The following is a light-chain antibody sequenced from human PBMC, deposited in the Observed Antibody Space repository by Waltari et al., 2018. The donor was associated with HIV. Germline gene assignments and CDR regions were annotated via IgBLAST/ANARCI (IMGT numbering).Light chain of an antibody. CDR2: GAS. CDR3: QQYHQWPPRLP. J-gene: IGKJ3*01. CDR1: QSVSNK. Sequence: EIVMTQSPATLSVSPGERVTLSCRASQSVSNKLAWYQQKPGKAPRLLIYGASTRATGVPARFSGSGSGTEFTLTISSLQSEDVAVYYCQQYHQWPPRLPFGPGTKVEIK. V-gene: IGKV3-15*01.